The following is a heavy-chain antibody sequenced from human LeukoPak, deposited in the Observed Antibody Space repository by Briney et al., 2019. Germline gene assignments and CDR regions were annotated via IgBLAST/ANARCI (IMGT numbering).Heavy chain of an antibody. J-gene: IGHJ4*02. V-gene: IGHV3-23*01. CDR1: GFTFSSYA. Sequence: GGSLRLSCAASGFTFSSYAMSWVRQAPGKGLEWVSTITGTGGSTYYADSVRGRFTISRDNSKNTLYLQMNSLRAEDTAVYHCAKLGNSNPLRLPFDYWGQGTLVTVSS. CDR3: AKLGNSNPLRLPFDY. CDR2: ITGTGGST. D-gene: IGHD4-23*01.